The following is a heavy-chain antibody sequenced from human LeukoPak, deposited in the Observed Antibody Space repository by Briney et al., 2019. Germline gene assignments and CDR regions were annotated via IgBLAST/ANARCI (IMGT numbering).Heavy chain of an antibody. D-gene: IGHD3-10*01. Sequence: PSETLSLTCAVYGGSFSGYYWGWIRQPPGKGLEWIGSIYYSGSTYYNPSLKSRVTISVDTSKNQFSLKLSSVTAADTAVYYCAGLWFGELLYNWFDPWGQGTLVTVSS. CDR3: AGLWFGELLYNWFDP. CDR1: GGSFSGYY. V-gene: IGHV4-39*01. CDR2: IYYSGST. J-gene: IGHJ5*02.